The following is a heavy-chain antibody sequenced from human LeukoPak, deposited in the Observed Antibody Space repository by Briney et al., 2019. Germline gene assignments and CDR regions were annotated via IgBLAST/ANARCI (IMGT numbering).Heavy chain of an antibody. Sequence: PGGSLRLSCAASGFTFSSYWMSWVRQAPGKGLGWVANIKQDGSEKYYVDSVKGRFTISRDNAKNSLYLQMNSLRAEDTAVYYCARDGGYGDYDPYYFDYWGQGTLVTVSS. CDR2: IKQDGSEK. CDR3: ARDGGYGDYDPYYFDY. V-gene: IGHV3-7*03. CDR1: GFTFSSYW. D-gene: IGHD4-17*01. J-gene: IGHJ4*02.